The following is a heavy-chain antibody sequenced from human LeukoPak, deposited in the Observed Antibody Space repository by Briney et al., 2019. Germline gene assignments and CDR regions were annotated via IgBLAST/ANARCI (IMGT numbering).Heavy chain of an antibody. CDR1: GFTVSSNY. CDR2: IYSGGST. V-gene: IGHV3-66*02. D-gene: IGHD3-22*01. Sequence: PGGSLRLSCAASGFTVSSNYMSWVRQAPGKGLEWVSVIYSGGSTYYADSVKGRFTISRDNSKNTLYLHMNSLRAEDTAVYYCAREPIYYYDSSGYVDAWGQGTMVTVSS. CDR3: AREPIYYYDSSGYVDA. J-gene: IGHJ3*01.